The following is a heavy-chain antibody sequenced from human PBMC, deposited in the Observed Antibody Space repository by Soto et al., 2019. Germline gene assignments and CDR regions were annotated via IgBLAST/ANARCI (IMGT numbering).Heavy chain of an antibody. V-gene: IGHV3-66*01. D-gene: IGHD2-21*02. Sequence: EVQLVESGGGLAQPGGSLRLSCTASGFSVSSNFMSWVRQAPGKGLEWVSVIYSGASGGTTNYADSVKGRFTISRDSSKNTLFLQLNSLRVEDTAVYYCARWRAVTALDYWGQGTLVTVSS. J-gene: IGHJ4*02. CDR2: IYSGASGGTT. CDR3: ARWRAVTALDY. CDR1: GFSVSSNF.